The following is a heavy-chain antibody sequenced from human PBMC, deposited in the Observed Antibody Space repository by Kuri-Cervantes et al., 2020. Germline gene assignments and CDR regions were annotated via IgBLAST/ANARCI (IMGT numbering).Heavy chain of an antibody. CDR1: GFTFSSYE. J-gene: IGHJ6*03. Sequence: GGSLRLSCAASGFTFSSYEMNWVRQAPGKGLEWVAVIWYDGSNKYYADSVKGRFTISRDNSKNTLYLQMNSLRAEGTAVYYCVTERRNYYLDVWGKGTTVTVSS. V-gene: IGHV3-33*03. CDR3: VTERRNYYLDV. CDR2: IWYDGSNK.